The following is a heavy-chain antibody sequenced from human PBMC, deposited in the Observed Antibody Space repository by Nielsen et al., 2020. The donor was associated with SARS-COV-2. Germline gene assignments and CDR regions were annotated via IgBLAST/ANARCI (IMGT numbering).Heavy chain of an antibody. J-gene: IGHJ4*02. Sequence: ALVKVSCKASGYTFTNSYLHWVRQAPGQGLEWMGIINPSDGSTRYAQKFQGRVTMTRDTSTSTVYMEVSSLGSEDTALFYCARGTDTRVVGSTFGYFDFWGQGTLVTVSS. CDR3: ARGTDTRVVGSTFGYFDF. V-gene: IGHV1-46*01. D-gene: IGHD1-26*01. CDR1: GYTFTNSY. CDR2: INPSDGST.